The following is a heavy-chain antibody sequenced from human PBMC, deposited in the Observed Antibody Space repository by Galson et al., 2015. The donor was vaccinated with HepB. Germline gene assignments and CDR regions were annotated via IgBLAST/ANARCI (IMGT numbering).Heavy chain of an antibody. CDR2: INPNSGGT. CDR1: GYTFTGYY. D-gene: IGHD7-27*01. CDR3: ARGELGPTNWFDP. V-gene: IGHV1-2*06. Sequence: SVKVSCKASGYTFTGYYMHWVRQAPGQGLEWMGRINPNSGGTNYAQKFQGRVTMTRDTSISTAYMELSSLRSEDTAVYYCARGELGPTNWFDPWGQGTLVTVSS. J-gene: IGHJ5*02.